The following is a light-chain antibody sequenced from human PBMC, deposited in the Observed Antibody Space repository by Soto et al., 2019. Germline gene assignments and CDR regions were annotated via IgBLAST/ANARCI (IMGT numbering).Light chain of an antibody. Sequence: QSVLTQPPSASGTPGQRVTISCSGSSSNIGSNYVYWYQQLPGTAPKLLIYSNNQRPSGVPDRFSGSKSGTSASLAISGLRSEDEADYYCAAWDDSLSGLYVFGTGPKLTVL. CDR1: SSNIGSNY. J-gene: IGLJ1*01. CDR3: AAWDDSLSGLYV. CDR2: SNN. V-gene: IGLV1-47*02.